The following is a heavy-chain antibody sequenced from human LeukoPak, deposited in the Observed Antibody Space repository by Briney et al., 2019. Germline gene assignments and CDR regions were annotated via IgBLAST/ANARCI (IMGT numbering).Heavy chain of an antibody. J-gene: IGHJ2*01. V-gene: IGHV4-59*01. D-gene: IGHD2-21*01. CDR3: ARTAYARFFDL. CDR2: IYYSGST. Sequence: PSETLSLTCTVSGGSLSSFYWSWIRQPPGKGLEWIGHIYYSGSTNYNPSLKSRVTISIDTSKNQFSLKLSSVNAADTAVYYCARTAYARFFDLWGRGTLVTVSS. CDR1: GGSLSSFY.